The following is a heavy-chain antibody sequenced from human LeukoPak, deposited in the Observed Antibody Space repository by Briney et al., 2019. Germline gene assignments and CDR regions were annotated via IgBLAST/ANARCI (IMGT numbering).Heavy chain of an antibody. D-gene: IGHD5-18*01. CDR2: INPNSGGT. CDR1: GYTFTGYY. CDR3: ARGGTFRGYSYGDAFDI. Sequence: ASVKVSCKASGYTFTGYYMHWVRQAPGQGLEWMGWINPNSGGTNYAQKFQGRVTMTRDTSISTAYMELSRLRSDDTAVYYCARGGTFRGYSYGDAFDIWGQGTMVTVSS. V-gene: IGHV1-2*02. J-gene: IGHJ3*02.